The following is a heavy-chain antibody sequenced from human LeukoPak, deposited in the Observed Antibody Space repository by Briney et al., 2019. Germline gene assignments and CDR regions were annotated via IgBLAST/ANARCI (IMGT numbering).Heavy chain of an antibody. Sequence: GGSLRLSCAASGFSFSRYGMHWVRQAPGKGLEWVSFIRYDGNNKNYADSVKGRFTISRDNSKNTLYLQMNSLRSEDTATYYCCDGMDVWGQGTTVAVSS. J-gene: IGHJ6*02. CDR2: IRYDGNNK. CDR3: CDGMDV. CDR1: GFSFSRYG. V-gene: IGHV3-30*02.